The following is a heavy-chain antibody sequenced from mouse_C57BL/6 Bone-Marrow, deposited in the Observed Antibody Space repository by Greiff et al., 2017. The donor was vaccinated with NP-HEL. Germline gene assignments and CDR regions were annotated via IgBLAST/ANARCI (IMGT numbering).Heavy chain of an antibody. CDR1: GYTFTSYW. CDR3: ARRYYGSSYPWYFDV. V-gene: IGHV1-52*01. CDR2: IDPSDSET. D-gene: IGHD1-1*01. Sequence: QVHVKQPGAELVRPGSSVKLSCKASGYTFTSYWMHWVKQRPIQGLEWIGNIDPSDSETHYNQKFKDKATLTVDKSSSTAYMQLSSLTSEDSAVYYCARRYYGSSYPWYFDVWGTGTTVTVSS. J-gene: IGHJ1*03.